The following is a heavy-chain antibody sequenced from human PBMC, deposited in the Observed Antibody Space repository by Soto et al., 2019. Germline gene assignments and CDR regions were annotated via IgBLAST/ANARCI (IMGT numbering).Heavy chain of an antibody. CDR1: GYSFTSYW. D-gene: IGHD3-22*01. V-gene: IGHV5-51*01. CDR2: IYPGDSDT. J-gene: IGHJ3*02. Sequence: GESLKISCKVAGYSFTSYWIDWVRQMPGKGLEWMGIIYPGDSDTRYSPSFQGQVTISADKSISTAYLQWSSLKASDTAMYYCASSIDSSGYVPVAFDIWGQGTMVTVSS. CDR3: ASSIDSSGYVPVAFDI.